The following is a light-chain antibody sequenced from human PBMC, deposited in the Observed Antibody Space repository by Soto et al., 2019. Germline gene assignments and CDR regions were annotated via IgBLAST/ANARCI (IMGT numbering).Light chain of an antibody. CDR1: QSVSSN. CDR2: DAF. Sequence: EIVMPQSPATLSVPPGERATLSCRASQSVSSNLAWYQQKPGQAPRLLIYDAFTRTTGIPARFSGSWSGTEYTLTISSLQSKDSAVYYGQHCSWHPFTVTFGGGTKVEIK. CDR3: QHCSWHPFTVT. J-gene: IGKJ4*01. V-gene: IGKV3-15*01.